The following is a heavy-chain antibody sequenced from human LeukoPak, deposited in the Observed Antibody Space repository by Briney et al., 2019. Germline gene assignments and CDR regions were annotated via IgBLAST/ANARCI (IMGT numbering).Heavy chain of an antibody. Sequence: PGGSLRLSCAASGFTFSSYEMNWVRQAPGKGLEWVSYISSSGSTIYYADSVKGRFTISRANAKTSLSLQMNSLRAEDTAVYYCAELGITMIGGVWGKGTTVTISS. CDR2: ISSSGSTI. CDR1: GFTFSSYE. D-gene: IGHD3-10*02. V-gene: IGHV3-48*03. CDR3: AELGITMIGGV. J-gene: IGHJ6*04.